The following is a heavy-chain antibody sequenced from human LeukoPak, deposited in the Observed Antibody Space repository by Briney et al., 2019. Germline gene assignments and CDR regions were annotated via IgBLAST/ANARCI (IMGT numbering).Heavy chain of an antibody. D-gene: IGHD3-10*01. CDR2: IYVTGGYI. Sequence: GGSLRLSCATSGFTFSRFSMRWVRQAPAKGLEWVASIYVTGGYINYADSVKGRVTISRDNAKNSVYLQMSSLRAEDTAVYYCAREFNTVGNFDYWGQGTLVTVSS. CDR3: AREFNTVGNFDY. J-gene: IGHJ4*02. CDR1: GFTFSRFS. V-gene: IGHV3-21*01.